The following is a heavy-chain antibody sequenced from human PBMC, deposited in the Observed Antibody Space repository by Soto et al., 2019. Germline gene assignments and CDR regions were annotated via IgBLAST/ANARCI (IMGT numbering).Heavy chain of an antibody. Sequence: QVQLVQSGAEVKKPGSSVKVSCKASGGTFNNYPITWVRQAPGEGLEWIGGSIPIFGTANYAQKFQGRVKISVDESTSTAYMELSSLRSEDTAVYYCARGRGYSGDDHYYYFDMDVWGQGPTVTVSS. CDR3: ARGRGYSGDDHYYYFDMDV. J-gene: IGHJ6*02. D-gene: IGHD5-12*01. V-gene: IGHV1-69*01. CDR1: GGTFNNYP. CDR2: SIPIFGTA.